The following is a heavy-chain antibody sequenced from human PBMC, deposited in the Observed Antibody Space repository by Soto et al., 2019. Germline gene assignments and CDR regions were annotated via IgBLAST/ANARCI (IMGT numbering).Heavy chain of an antibody. CDR1: GFTFSRYA. Sequence: EVQLLESGGGLVQPGGSLSLSCAASGFTFSRYAMSWVRQAPGKGLEWVSAISGSGGSTYYSDSVKGRFIISGDNSKNTLYLQMNRLRAEATAVYYWAKWPILFVEWLEYFQHCCQGTLVTVS. V-gene: IGHV3-23*01. D-gene: IGHD3-3*01. J-gene: IGHJ1*01. CDR2: ISGSGGST. CDR3: AKWPILFVEWLEYFQH.